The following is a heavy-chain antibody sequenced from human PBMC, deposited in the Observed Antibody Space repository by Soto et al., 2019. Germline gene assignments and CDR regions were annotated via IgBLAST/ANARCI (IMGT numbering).Heavy chain of an antibody. Sequence: WGSLRLSCAASGFTFIRYDMHFCRQCTLKCLEWLSGIGTVGDTYYPDSVKGRFSISREDAENSLYLQMESLRVGDTAVYYCARGSLANYYDRSGFHYYGMDVWGQGTTVTVSS. CDR3: ARGSLANYYDRSGFHYYGMDV. D-gene: IGHD3-22*01. CDR1: GFTFIRYD. J-gene: IGHJ6*02. CDR2: IGTVGDT. V-gene: IGHV3-13*01.